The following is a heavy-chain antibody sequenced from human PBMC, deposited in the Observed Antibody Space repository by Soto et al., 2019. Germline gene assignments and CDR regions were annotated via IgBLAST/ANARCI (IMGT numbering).Heavy chain of an antibody. V-gene: IGHV3-49*04. CDR3: TRDSGCGGDCYENYFDY. CDR2: IRSKGYGGTT. CDR1: GFTFSSYS. Sequence: GGSLRLSCAASGFTFSSYSMNWVRQAPGKGLEWVGFIRSKGYGGTTDHAASVKGRFTISRDDSKSIAYLQMNSLKPEDTAVYYCTRDSGCGGDCYENYFDYWGQGTLVTVSS. J-gene: IGHJ4*02. D-gene: IGHD2-21*02.